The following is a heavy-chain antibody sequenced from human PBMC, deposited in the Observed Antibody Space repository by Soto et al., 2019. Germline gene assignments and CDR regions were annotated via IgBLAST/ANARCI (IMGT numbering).Heavy chain of an antibody. CDR1: GGSISSYY. D-gene: IGHD1-1*01. CDR3: ARASYNWNETAFDI. J-gene: IGHJ3*02. Sequence: SETLSLTCTVSGGSISSYYWSWIRQPPGKGLEWIGYIYYSGSTNYNPSLKSRVTISVDTSKNQFSLKLSSVTAADTAVYYCARASYNWNETAFDIWGQGTMVT. V-gene: IGHV4-59*08. CDR2: IYYSGST.